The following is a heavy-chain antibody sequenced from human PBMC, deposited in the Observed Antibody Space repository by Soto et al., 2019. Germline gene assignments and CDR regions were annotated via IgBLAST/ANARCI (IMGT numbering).Heavy chain of an antibody. J-gene: IGHJ3*02. Sequence: VAVMVSLKDSGYTFTSYDINWVRQATGQGLDWMGWMNPNSGNTGYAEKLQGRVTKTRNTCIRTSDMELSRLRSEGTAVYACARSQLDLDAFDIW. CDR1: GYTFTSYD. CDR3: ARSQLDLDAFDI. D-gene: IGHD6-6*01. CDR2: MNPNSGNT. V-gene: IGHV1-8*01.